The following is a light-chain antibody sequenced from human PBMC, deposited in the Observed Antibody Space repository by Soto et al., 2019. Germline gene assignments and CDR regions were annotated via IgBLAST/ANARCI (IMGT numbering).Light chain of an antibody. CDR2: DAS. CDR1: QSISSW. CDR3: QQYNSYPWT. V-gene: IGKV1-5*01. J-gene: IGKJ1*01. Sequence: DIQMTQSPSTLSASVGDRVTITCRASQSISSWLAWYQQKPGKAPKLLIYDASSLESGVPSRFRGSGSATEFTLTISSLQPDDFATYYSQQYNSYPWTFGQGTQVEIK.